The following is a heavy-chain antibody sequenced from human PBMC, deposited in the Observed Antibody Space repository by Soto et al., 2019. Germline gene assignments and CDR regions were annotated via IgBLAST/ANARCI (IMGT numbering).Heavy chain of an antibody. CDR3: ARVGGVRGVPRNAFDI. Sequence: QVQLVQSGAEVKKPGASVKVSCKASGYTFTSYGISWVRQAPGQGLEWMGWISAYNGNTNYAQKLQGRVTMTTDTPTSTAYRELRSLRSDDTAVYYCARVGGVRGVPRNAFDIWGQGTMVTVSS. CDR1: GYTFTSYG. V-gene: IGHV1-18*01. D-gene: IGHD3-10*01. CDR2: ISAYNGNT. J-gene: IGHJ3*02.